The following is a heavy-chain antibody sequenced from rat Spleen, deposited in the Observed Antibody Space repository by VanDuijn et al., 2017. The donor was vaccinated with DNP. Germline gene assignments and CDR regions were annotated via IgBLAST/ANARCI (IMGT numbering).Heavy chain of an antibody. CDR1: GFSLTSNS. V-gene: IGHV2-1*01. J-gene: IGHJ4*01. Sequence: QVQLKESGPGLVQPSQTLSLTCTVSGFSLTSNSVHWVRQPPGKGLEWVGAMWYGGSTDCHSALKSRLSISRDTAKSQVFLKRNSLKTEDTAIYFCTREEDAMDAWGQGTSVTVSS. CDR3: TREEDAMDA. CDR2: MWYGGST. D-gene: IGHD1-11*01.